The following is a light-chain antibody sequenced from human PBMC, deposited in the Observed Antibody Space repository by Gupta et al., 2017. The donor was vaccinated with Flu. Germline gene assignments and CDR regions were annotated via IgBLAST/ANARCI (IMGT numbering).Light chain of an antibody. V-gene: IGKV6-21*01. CDR1: QNIGGA. CDR3: HQRSDLPWT. CDR2: YAS. Sequence: EIVLTQSPDFQSVTPKERVTITCRASQNIGGALHWYQQKPEQSPKVLIKYASQYCSGVPSRFSGSGSGTDFTLTINGLETEDAATYYCHQRSDLPWTFGQGTKVEIK. J-gene: IGKJ1*01.